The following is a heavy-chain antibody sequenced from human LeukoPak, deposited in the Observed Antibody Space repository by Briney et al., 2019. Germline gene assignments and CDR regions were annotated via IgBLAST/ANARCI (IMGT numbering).Heavy chain of an antibody. CDR1: GGSFSAYN. CDR2: INQSGST. Sequence: SETLSLTCVVYGGSFSAYNWRCIRQPPGKGLEWIGEINQSGSTSYNPSLKSRVTISVDTSKNQFSLKLSSVTAADTAVYYCARDRWPSAIDYCGQGTLVTVSS. V-gene: IGHV4-34*01. D-gene: IGHD5-24*01. CDR3: ARDRWPSAIDY. J-gene: IGHJ4*02.